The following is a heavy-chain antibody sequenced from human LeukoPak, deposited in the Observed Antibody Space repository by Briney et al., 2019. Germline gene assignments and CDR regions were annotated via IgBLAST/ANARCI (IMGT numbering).Heavy chain of an antibody. CDR2: MNPNSGNT. CDR1: GYTFTSYD. V-gene: IGHV1-8*03. Sequence: ASVKVSCKASGYTFTSYDINWVRQATGRGLEWMGWMNPNSGNTGYAQKFQGRVTITRNTSISTAYMELSSLRSEDTAVYYCARGVAGYSSSWSSYYYYYMDVWGKGTTVTVSS. D-gene: IGHD6-13*01. J-gene: IGHJ6*03. CDR3: ARGVAGYSSSWSSYYYYYMDV.